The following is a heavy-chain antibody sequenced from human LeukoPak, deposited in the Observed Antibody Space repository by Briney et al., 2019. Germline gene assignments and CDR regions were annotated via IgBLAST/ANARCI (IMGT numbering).Heavy chain of an antibody. CDR3: ARSLGPRRYYFDY. CDR1: GGSISSGGYY. Sequence: SQTLSLTCTVSGGSISSGGYYWSWIRQHPGKGLEWIGYIYYSGSTYYNPSLKSRVTISVDTSKNQFSLKLSSVTAADTAVYYCARSLGPRRYYFDYWGQGTLVTVSS. CDR2: IYYSGST. J-gene: IGHJ4*02. V-gene: IGHV4-31*03.